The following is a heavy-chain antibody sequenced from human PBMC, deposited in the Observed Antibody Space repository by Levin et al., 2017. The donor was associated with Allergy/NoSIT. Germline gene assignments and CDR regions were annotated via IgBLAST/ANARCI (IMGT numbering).Heavy chain of an antibody. V-gene: IGHV5-10-1*01. CDR3: ATGSRPGIAAASGTFDI. Sequence: ASVKVSCKGSGYSFTSYWISWVRQMPGKGLEWMGRIDPSDSYTNYSPSFQGHVTISADKSISTAYLQWSSLKASDTAMYYCATGSRPGIAAASGTFDIWGQGTMVTVSS. CDR1: GYSFTSYW. D-gene: IGHD6-13*01. J-gene: IGHJ3*02. CDR2: IDPSDSYT.